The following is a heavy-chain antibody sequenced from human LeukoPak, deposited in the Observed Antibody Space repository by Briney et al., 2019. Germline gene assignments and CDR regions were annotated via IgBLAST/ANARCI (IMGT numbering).Heavy chain of an antibody. CDR3: ARNIWFGESADAFDI. J-gene: IGHJ3*02. CDR2: INPSGGST. Sequence: GSSVKVSCKASGHTFSNYYMHWVRQAPGQGLEWMGIINPSGGSTSYAQKFQGRVTMTRDTSTTTVYMELSSLRSEDTAVYYCARNIWFGESADAFDIWDQGTMVTVSS. CDR1: GHTFSNYY. V-gene: IGHV1-46*01. D-gene: IGHD3-10*01.